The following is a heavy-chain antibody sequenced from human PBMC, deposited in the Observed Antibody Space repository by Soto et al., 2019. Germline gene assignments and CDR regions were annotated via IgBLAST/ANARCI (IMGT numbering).Heavy chain of an antibody. V-gene: IGHV3-30-3*01. Sequence: PGGSLRLSCAASGFTFSSYAMHWVRQAPGKGLEWVAVISYDGSNKYYADSVKGRFTISRDNSKNTLYLQMNSLRAEDTAVYYCASARRDGYNQFDYWGQGTLVTVSS. CDR2: ISYDGSNK. J-gene: IGHJ4*02. D-gene: IGHD5-12*01. CDR1: GFTFSSYA. CDR3: ASARRDGYNQFDY.